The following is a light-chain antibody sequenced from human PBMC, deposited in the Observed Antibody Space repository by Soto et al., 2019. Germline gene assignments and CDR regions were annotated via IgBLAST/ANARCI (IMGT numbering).Light chain of an antibody. CDR1: QSVSRSY. CDR3: QQYGSSPYT. J-gene: IGKJ2*01. Sequence: EIVLTQSPGTLSLSPGERATLSCRASQSVSRSYLAWYQQKPGQAPRLLIYGASSRDTGIPDRFSGSGSGTDFTLTISRLEPEDFAVYYCQQYGSSPYTFGQGAKREIK. V-gene: IGKV3-20*01. CDR2: GAS.